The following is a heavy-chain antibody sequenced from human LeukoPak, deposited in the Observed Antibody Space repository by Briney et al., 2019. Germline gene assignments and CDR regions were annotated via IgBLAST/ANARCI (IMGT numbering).Heavy chain of an antibody. Sequence: GASVKVSCKASGYTFTGYYMHWVRQAPGQGLEWMGWINPNSGGTNYAQKFQGRVTMTRDTSISTAYMELSRLRSDDTAVYYCARDDGSGYYGFDYWGQGTLVTVSS. CDR2: INPNSGGT. CDR1: GYTFTGYY. D-gene: IGHD3-22*01. V-gene: IGHV1-2*02. CDR3: ARDDGSGYYGFDY. J-gene: IGHJ4*02.